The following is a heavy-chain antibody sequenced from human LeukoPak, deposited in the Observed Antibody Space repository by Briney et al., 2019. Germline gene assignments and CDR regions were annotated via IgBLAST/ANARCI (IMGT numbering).Heavy chain of an antibody. CDR3: ARVIWFGELSIGWFDP. CDR1: GGSISSGDYY. Sequence: SETLSLTCTVSGGSISSGDYYWSWIRQPPGKGLEWIGYIYYRGSTYYSPSLKSRVTISVDTSKNQFSLKLSSVTAADTAVYYCARVIWFGELSIGWFDPWGQGTLVTVSS. V-gene: IGHV4-30-4*01. J-gene: IGHJ5*02. D-gene: IGHD3-10*01. CDR2: IYYRGST.